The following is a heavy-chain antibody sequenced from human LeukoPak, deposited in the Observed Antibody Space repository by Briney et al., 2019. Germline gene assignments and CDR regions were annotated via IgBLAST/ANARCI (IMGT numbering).Heavy chain of an antibody. J-gene: IGHJ4*02. CDR2: INHSGST. Sequence: SETLSLTCAVYGGSFSGYYWSWIRQPPGKGLEWIGEINHSGSTNYNPSLKSRVTISVDTSKNQFSLKLSSVTAADTAVYYCARSPYSCGWYGAWGQGTLVTVSS. CDR1: GGSFSGYY. D-gene: IGHD6-19*01. V-gene: IGHV4-34*01. CDR3: ARSPYSCGWYGA.